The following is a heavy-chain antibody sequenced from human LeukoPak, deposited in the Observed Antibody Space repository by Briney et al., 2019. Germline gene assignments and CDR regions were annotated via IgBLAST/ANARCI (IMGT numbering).Heavy chain of an antibody. V-gene: IGHV1-2*02. CDR3: ARDSAVGDILTGLKY. CDR1: GYTLTGYF. Sequence: ASVKVSCKASGYTLTGYFMHWVRQAPGQGLEWMGWINPNSGGTNYAQKFQGRVTMTRDTSISTAYMELSRLRSDDTAVYYCARDSAVGDILTGLKYWGQGTLVTVSS. CDR2: INPNSGGT. J-gene: IGHJ4*02. D-gene: IGHD3-9*01.